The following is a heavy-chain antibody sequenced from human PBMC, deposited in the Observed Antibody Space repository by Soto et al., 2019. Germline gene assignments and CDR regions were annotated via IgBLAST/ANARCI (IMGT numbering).Heavy chain of an antibody. CDR3: SRVLYCSTSSCYAMDV. D-gene: IGHD2-2*01. Sequence: GGSLRLSCRASGFTFGDYAMSWVRKAPGKGLEWVGFIRSKTYGGTTEYAASVTCRFTISRDNSRSFAYLQMNSLKTEDTAVYYCSRVLYCSTSSCYAMDVSGQGTTVTVS. J-gene: IGHJ6*02. CDR1: GFTFGDYA. V-gene: IGHV3-49*04. CDR2: IRSKTYGGTT.